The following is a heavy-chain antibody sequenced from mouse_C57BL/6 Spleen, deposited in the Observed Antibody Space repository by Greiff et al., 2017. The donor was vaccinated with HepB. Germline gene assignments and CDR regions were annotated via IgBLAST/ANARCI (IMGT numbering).Heavy chain of an antibody. V-gene: IGHV1-50*01. J-gene: IGHJ4*01. Sequence: QVQLQQSGAELVKPGASVKLSCKASGYTFTSYWMQWVKQRPGQGLEWIGEIDPSDSYTNYNQKFKGKATLTVDTSSSTAYMQLSSLTSEDSAVYYCARSDSSEGAMDYWGQGTSVTVSS. D-gene: IGHD3-2*02. CDR2: IDPSDSYT. CDR1: GYTFTSYW. CDR3: ARSDSSEGAMDY.